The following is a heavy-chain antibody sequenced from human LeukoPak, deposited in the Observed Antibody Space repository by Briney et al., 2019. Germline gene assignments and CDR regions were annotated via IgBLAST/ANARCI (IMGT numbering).Heavy chain of an antibody. J-gene: IGHJ4*02. V-gene: IGHV3-66*02. CDR2: IYSGGST. CDR1: GFTVSSNY. D-gene: IGHD3-22*01. CDR3: ARDRTYDSSGYFDY. Sequence: GGSLRLSCAASGFTVSSNYMSWVRQAPGKGLEWVSVIYSGGSTYYADSVKGRLTISRDNSKNTLYLQMNSLRAEDTAVYYCARDRTYDSSGYFDYWGQGTLVTVSS.